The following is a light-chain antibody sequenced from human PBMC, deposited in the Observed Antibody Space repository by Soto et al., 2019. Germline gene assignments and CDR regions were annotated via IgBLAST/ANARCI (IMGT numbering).Light chain of an antibody. V-gene: IGKV3-20*01. J-gene: IGKJ5*01. CDR2: GAS. CDR1: QSVSITS. CDR3: QHYVTSSIT. Sequence: EVVLTQSPGTLSLSPGERVTILCLASQSVSITSLAWYQQKPGQTPRLLIYGASSRATGTPDRISGGGSGTHFTLTISRLEPEDFAVYYCQHYVTSSITFGQGTRLEIK.